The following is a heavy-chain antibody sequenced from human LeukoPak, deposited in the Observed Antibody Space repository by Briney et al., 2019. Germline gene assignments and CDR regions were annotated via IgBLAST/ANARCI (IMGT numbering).Heavy chain of an antibody. CDR2: ISGSGGST. CDR3: AKETWAVAGRGAFDI. Sequence: GGSLRLSCAASGFTFSSYAMSWVRQAPGKGLEGVSAISGSGGSTYYADSVTGRFNISRDNSKNTLYLQMNSLRAEDTAVYYCAKETWAVAGRGAFDIWGQGTMVTVSS. J-gene: IGHJ3*02. CDR1: GFTFSSYA. D-gene: IGHD6-19*01. V-gene: IGHV3-23*01.